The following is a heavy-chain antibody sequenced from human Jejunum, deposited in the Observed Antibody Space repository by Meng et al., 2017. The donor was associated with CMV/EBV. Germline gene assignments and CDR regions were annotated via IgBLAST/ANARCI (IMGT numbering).Heavy chain of an antibody. CDR3: ARDPDVLRILDGSFWAGYFDY. CDR1: G. D-gene: IGHD3-3*01. V-gene: IGHV3-30*04. Sequence: GMHWVRQAPGKGLEWVAVISDVGSKKYYANSVKGRFTISRDNSDNTLYLQVTSLRPEDTAVYYCARDPDVLRILDGSFWAGYFDYWGQGTLVTVSS. J-gene: IGHJ4*02. CDR2: ISDVGSKK.